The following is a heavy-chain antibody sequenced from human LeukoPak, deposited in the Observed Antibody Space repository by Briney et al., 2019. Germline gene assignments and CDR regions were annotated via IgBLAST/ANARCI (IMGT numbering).Heavy chain of an antibody. CDR3: TRGFSSSGYFPYYMDV. Sequence: PGGSLRLSCAASGFTFSNYAMAWVRQAPGKGLGWVSTTSGSGGSTHYADFVKGRFTVSRDNSLNTLYLQMNSLRAEDTAVYYCTRGFSSSGYFPYYMDVWGKGTTVTVSS. D-gene: IGHD3-22*01. J-gene: IGHJ6*03. CDR2: TSGSGGST. CDR1: GFTFSNYA. V-gene: IGHV3-23*01.